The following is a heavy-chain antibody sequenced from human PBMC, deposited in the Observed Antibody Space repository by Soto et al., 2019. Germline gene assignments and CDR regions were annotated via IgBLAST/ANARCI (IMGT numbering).Heavy chain of an antibody. J-gene: IGHJ3*02. CDR1: GYSFMSYT. CDR2: INTGNGFP. CDR3: ATNPSGFGAFDT. Sequence: QAQLVQSGAEVKKPGASVKVSCRASGYSFMSYTLYWLRQAPGQRLEWMGWINTGNGFPKYSQNFQGRVTFTRDTYTTTAYMDLGSLTSEDTAVYYCATNPSGFGAFDTWGQGTMVAVSS. D-gene: IGHD6-19*01. V-gene: IGHV1-3*04.